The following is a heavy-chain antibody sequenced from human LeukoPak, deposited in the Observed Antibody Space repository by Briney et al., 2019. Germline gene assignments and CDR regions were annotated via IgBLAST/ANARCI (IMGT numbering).Heavy chain of an antibody. D-gene: IGHD3-10*01. CDR2: TYYRSKWYY. Sequence: SQTLSLTCDISGDTVSSNSAAWNWIRQSPSRGLEWLGRTYYRSKWYYDYAVSVKSRITISPDTSKNQFSLQLNSVTADDTAVYYCARVSTKAYGSGSYYLPYYYGMDVWGQGTTVTVSS. CDR1: GDTVSSNSAA. CDR3: ARVSTKAYGSGSYYLPYYYGMDV. J-gene: IGHJ6*02. V-gene: IGHV6-1*01.